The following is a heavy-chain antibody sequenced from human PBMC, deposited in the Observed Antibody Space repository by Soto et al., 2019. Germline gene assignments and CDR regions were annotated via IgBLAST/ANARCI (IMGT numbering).Heavy chain of an antibody. CDR1: GAPISYGGFS. CDR3: VRGGFYDAFDH. J-gene: IGHJ4*02. Sequence: SETLPLPCTVLGAPISYGGFSWSCIRKSPGKGLESIFSINHFENAHFHPSFKSRLSMSIDRRRKQFSLNLSSVTAADMVAYYCVRGGFYDAFDHWGQGVPVTLYS. D-gene: IGHD2-15*01. CDR2: INHFENA. V-gene: IGHV4-30-2*06.